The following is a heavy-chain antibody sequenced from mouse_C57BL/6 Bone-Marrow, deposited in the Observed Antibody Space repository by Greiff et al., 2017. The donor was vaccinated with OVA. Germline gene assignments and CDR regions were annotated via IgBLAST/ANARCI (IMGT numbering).Heavy chain of an antibody. CDR3: ARGDDYDGWYFDV. J-gene: IGHJ1*03. CDR2: IYPGDGDT. V-gene: IGHV1-82*01. Sequence: VQLQQSGPELVKPGASVKISCKASGYAFSSSWMNWVKQRPGKGLEWIGRIYPGDGDTNYNGKFKGKATLTADKSSSTAYMQLSSLTSEDSAVYFCARGDDYDGWYFDVWGTGTTVTVSS. CDR1: GYAFSSSW. D-gene: IGHD2-4*01.